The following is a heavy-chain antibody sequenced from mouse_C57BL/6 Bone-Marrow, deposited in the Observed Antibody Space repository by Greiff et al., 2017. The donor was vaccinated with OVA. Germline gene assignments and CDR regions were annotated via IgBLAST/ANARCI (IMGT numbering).Heavy chain of an antibody. Sequence: DVKLVESGGGLVQPGGSLSLSCAASGFTFTDYYMSWVRQPPGKALEWLGFIRNKANGYTTEYSASVKGRFTISRDNSQSILYLQMNALRAEDSATYYCARSPTVVAYYFDYWGQGTTLTVSS. J-gene: IGHJ2*01. CDR1: GFTFTDYY. CDR3: ARSPTVVAYYFDY. CDR2: IRNKANGYTT. D-gene: IGHD1-1*01. V-gene: IGHV7-3*01.